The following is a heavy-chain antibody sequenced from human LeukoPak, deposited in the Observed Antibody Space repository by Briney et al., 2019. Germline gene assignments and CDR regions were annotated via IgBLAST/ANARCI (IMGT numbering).Heavy chain of an antibody. J-gene: IGHJ6*02. V-gene: IGHV3-23*01. Sequence: GGSLRLSCVASGFTLSNYAMSWVRQAPGKGLEWVSTISGSGGSTYYADSVKGRFTISRDNSKNTLHLQMNSLRAEDTAVYYCAKGEEEYYYYGMDVWGQGTTVTVSS. CDR2: ISGSGGST. CDR1: GFTLSNYA. CDR3: AKGEEEYYYYGMDV. D-gene: IGHD1-26*01.